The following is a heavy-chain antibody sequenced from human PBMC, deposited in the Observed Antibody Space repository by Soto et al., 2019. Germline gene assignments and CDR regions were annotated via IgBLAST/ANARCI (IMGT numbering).Heavy chain of an antibody. D-gene: IGHD6-19*01. CDR2: ISYTGST. Sequence: PSETLSLTCTVSGGSISSGGHYWSWIRQHPGKGLEWIGYISYTGSTYYNPSLKSRVTISVDTSNNQFSLNLNSVTAADTAIYYCAKEARQGLVTIEYWGQGTLVPVSS. CDR1: GGSISSGGHY. J-gene: IGHJ4*02. V-gene: IGHV4-31*03. CDR3: AKEARQGLVTIEY.